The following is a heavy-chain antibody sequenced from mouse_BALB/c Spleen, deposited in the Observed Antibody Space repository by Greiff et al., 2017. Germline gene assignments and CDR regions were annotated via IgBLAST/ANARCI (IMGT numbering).Heavy chain of an antibody. CDR3: ARGTGPAMDY. D-gene: IGHD4-1*01. CDR2: ISTYYGDA. Sequence: VQLQQSGAELVRPGVSVKISCKGSGYTFTDYAMHWVKQSHAKSLEWIGVISTYYGDASYNQKFKGKATMTVDKSSSTAYMELARLTSEDSAISYCARGTGPAMDYWGQGTSVTVSS. CDR1: GYTFTDYA. J-gene: IGHJ4*01. V-gene: IGHV1S137*01.